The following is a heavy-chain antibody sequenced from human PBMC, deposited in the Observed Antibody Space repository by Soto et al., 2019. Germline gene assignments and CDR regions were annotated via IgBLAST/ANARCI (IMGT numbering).Heavy chain of an antibody. Sequence: QVPLVQSGAEVKMPGASVKVSCKASGNIFTDYYVHWVRQAPGQGLEWMGGISPRSGGANYAQKFQGKVHLTRDTSITTAYMELTRLTSDDTAVYYCVKLNPTLGSAGLWGQGTLVTVPS. V-gene: IGHV1-2*02. CDR1: GNIFTDYY. CDR2: ISPRSGGA. CDR3: VKLNPTLGSAGL. D-gene: IGHD3-16*01. J-gene: IGHJ4*02.